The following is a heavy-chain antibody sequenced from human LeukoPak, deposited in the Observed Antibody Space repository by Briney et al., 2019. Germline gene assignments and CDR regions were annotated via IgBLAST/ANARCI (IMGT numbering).Heavy chain of an antibody. CDR3: ARVSYYDNAGYSKYYFDN. J-gene: IGHJ4*02. Sequence: PSQTLSLTCTVSGGSISSGGHYWSRIRQHPGKGLEWIGYMYHSGSTYYNPSLKSRVTISVDTSKNQFSLKLSSVTAADTAVYYCARVSYYDNAGYSKYYFDNWGQGTLVTVSS. D-gene: IGHD3-22*01. CDR1: GGSISSGGHY. CDR2: MYHSGST. V-gene: IGHV4-31*03.